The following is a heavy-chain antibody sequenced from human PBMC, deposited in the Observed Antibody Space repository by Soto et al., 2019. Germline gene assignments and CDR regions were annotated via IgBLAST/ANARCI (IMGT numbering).Heavy chain of an antibody. Sequence: QVQLQESGPGLVKPSETLSLTCTVSGGSVSSGAYYWTWIRQHPGKGLEWCGYIYHNGTTSYNPSLKSRVNISLDTSKTQFSLSLRSVTAADTAVYYCAREIQDCRSRRRGECADSYGYYVDVWGKGTAVTVSS. V-gene: IGHV4-31*03. J-gene: IGHJ6*03. CDR3: AREIQDCRSRRRGECADSYGYYVDV. D-gene: IGHD2-2*01. CDR2: IYHNGTT. CDR1: GGSVSSGAYY.